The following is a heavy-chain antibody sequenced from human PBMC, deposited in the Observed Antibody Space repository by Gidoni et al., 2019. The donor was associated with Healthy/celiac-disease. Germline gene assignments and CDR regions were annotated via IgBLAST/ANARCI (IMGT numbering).Heavy chain of an antibody. CDR2: IYSGGST. J-gene: IGHJ5*02. D-gene: IGHD6-19*01. CDR3: ARVVVEQWLGGWFDP. V-gene: IGHV3-53*01. Sequence: EVQLVESGGGLIQPGGSLRLSCAASRFTVSSNYMSWVRQAPGKGLEWVSVIYSGGSTYHADSVKGRFTISRDNSKNTLYLQMNSLRAEDTAVYYCARVVVEQWLGGWFDPWGQGTLVTVSS. CDR1: RFTVSSNY.